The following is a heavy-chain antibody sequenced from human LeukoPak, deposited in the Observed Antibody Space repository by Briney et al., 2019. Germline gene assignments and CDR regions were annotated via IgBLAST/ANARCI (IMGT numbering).Heavy chain of an antibody. D-gene: IGHD3-16*01. CDR3: TRRLDD. Sequence: GGSLRLSCAASGFSFNSDWMGWVRQAPGKGLEWVANIKHDESEKNYLDSVKGRFTISRDNAQNSLYLQMNGLRVEDAAVYYCTRRLDDWGQGTLVTVSS. J-gene: IGHJ4*02. CDR1: GFSFNSDW. CDR2: IKHDESEK. V-gene: IGHV3-7*01.